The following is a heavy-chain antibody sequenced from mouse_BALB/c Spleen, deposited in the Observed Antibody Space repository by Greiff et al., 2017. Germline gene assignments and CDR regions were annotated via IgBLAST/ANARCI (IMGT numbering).Heavy chain of an antibody. V-gene: IGHV1-5*01. D-gene: IGHD2-1*01. CDR3: TRGGNRRGGAMDD. CDR2: IYPGNSDT. Sequence: VQLQQSGTVLARPGASVKMSCKASGYSFTSYWMHWVKQRPGQGLEWIGAIYPGNSDTSYNQKFKGKAKLTAVTSASTAYMELSSLTNEDSAVYYCTRGGNRRGGAMDDWGQGTSVTVSS. CDR1: GYSFTSYW. J-gene: IGHJ4*01.